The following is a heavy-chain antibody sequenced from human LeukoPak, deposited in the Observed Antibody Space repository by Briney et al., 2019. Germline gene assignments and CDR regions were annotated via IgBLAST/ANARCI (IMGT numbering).Heavy chain of an antibody. CDR1: GYTFTSYG. V-gene: IGHV1-18*01. CDR2: ISAYNGNT. J-gene: IGHJ4*02. CDR3: ARGSAWFGELSPDY. D-gene: IGHD3-10*01. Sequence: WASVKVSCKASGYTFTSYGISWVRQAPGQGLEWMGWISAYNGNTNYAQKLQGRVTMTTDTSTSTAYMELRSLRSDDTAVYYCARGSAWFGELSPDYWGQGTLVTVSS.